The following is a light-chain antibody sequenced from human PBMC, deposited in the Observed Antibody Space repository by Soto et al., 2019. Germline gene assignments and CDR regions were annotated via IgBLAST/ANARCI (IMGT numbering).Light chain of an antibody. CDR3: QTWGTGIVI. V-gene: IGLV4-69*01. J-gene: IGLJ2*01. CDR1: SGHSSYA. Sequence: QSVLTQSPSASASLGASVKLTCTLSSGHSSYAIAWHQQQPEKGPRYLMKLNSDGSHSKGDGIPDRFSGSSSGAERYLTISSXXSXDEADYYCQTWGTGIVIFGGGTKLTVL. CDR2: LNSDGSH.